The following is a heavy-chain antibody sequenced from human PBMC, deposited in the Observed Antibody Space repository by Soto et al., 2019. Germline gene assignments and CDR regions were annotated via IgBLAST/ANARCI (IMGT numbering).Heavy chain of an antibody. Sequence: QVQLQQWGAGLLKPSETLSLTCAVYGGSFSGYYWSWIRQPPGKGLEWIGEINHSGSTNYNPSLKSRVTISVDTSKNQLSLKLSSVTAADTAVYYCARGRVVVVAAHGFDPWGQGTLVTVSS. D-gene: IGHD2-15*01. V-gene: IGHV4-34*01. CDR1: GGSFSGYY. CDR2: INHSGST. CDR3: ARGRVVVVAAHGFDP. J-gene: IGHJ5*02.